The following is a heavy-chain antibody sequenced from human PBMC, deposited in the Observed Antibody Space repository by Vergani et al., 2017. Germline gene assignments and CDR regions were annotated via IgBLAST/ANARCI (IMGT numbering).Heavy chain of an antibody. V-gene: IGHV1-2*02. CDR3: ARVLNSDIVVVPAAADP. Sequence: QVQLVQSGAEVKKPGASVKVSCKASGYTFTGYYMHWVRQAPGQGLEWMGWINPNSGGTNYAQKFQGRVTMTRDTSISTAYMELSRLRSDDTAVYYCARVLNSDIVVVPAAADPWGQGTLVTVSS. CDR2: INPNSGGT. CDR1: GYTFTGYY. J-gene: IGHJ5*02. D-gene: IGHD2-2*01.